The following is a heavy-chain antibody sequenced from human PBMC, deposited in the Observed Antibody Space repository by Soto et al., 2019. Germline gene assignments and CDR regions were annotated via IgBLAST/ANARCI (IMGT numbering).Heavy chain of an antibody. J-gene: IGHJ5*02. D-gene: IGHD3-16*01. CDR3: ARPPPGGDWFDP. Sequence: EVQLVESGGGLVQPGGSLRLSCAASGFTFSTYWMHWVRQAPGKGLVWVSRINSDGSSTSYADSVKGRFTISRDNANTTLYLQMNSLRGEDTAVYYCARPPPGGDWFDPWGQGTLVTVSS. CDR1: GFTFSTYW. V-gene: IGHV3-74*01. CDR2: INSDGSST.